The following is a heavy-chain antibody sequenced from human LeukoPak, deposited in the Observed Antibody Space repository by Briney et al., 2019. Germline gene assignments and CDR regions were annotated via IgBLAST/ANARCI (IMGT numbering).Heavy chain of an antibody. Sequence: GASVKVSCKASVDTFTTYYVHLVRQAPGQGLEWMGVINPSGDGTNYPQRFQGRVTLTRDTSTSTVYMELSSLRSEDTAIYYCAKETPNTGWFDPWGQGTLVTVSS. J-gene: IGHJ5*02. CDR3: AKETPNTGWFDP. CDR2: INPSGDGT. V-gene: IGHV1-46*01. CDR1: VDTFTTYY. D-gene: IGHD1-14*01.